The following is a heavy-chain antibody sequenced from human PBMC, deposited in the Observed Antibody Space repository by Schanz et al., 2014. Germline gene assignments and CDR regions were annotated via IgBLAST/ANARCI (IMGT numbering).Heavy chain of an antibody. CDR3: VRDAYLQIRGTVFDS. CDR2: ISNTGTFI. Sequence: QVQLVESGGGLVKPGGSLRLSCAASGFTFSDHYVAWIRQAPGKGLEWVSIISNTGTFIYYADSVRGRFVISRDNAKSSLFLQMKGLRAEDTAVYYCVRDAYLQIRGTVFDSWGPGNLVTVSS. CDR1: GFTFSDHY. V-gene: IGHV3-11*01. J-gene: IGHJ4*02. D-gene: IGHD1-1*01.